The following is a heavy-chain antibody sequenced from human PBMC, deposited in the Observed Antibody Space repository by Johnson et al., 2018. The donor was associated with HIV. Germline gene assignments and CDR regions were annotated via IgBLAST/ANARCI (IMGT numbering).Heavy chain of an antibody. J-gene: IGHJ3*02. Sequence: IQLVESGGGLVQPGRSLRLSCAASGFTFDDYAMHWVRQATGKGLEWVSVIGSADDTNYAGSVKGRFTISRENAKNSLFLQMNSPRAGDMTVYYCARASGYYGDAFDIWGQGTMVTVSS. V-gene: IGHV3-13*01. D-gene: IGHD3-22*01. CDR1: GFTFDDYA. CDR2: IGSADDT. CDR3: ARASGYYGDAFDI.